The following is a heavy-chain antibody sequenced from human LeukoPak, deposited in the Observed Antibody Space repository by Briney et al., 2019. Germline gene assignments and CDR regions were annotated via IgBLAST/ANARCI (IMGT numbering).Heavy chain of an antibody. CDR1: GFTFGRHW. Sequence: PGGSLRLSCAASGFTFGRHWMHWVRQAPGKGLVWVSHINSDETSTSYADSVKGRFTISRDNAKNTLYLQMNSLRAEDTAVYYCARDPPGEGIDYWGQGTLVTVSS. J-gene: IGHJ4*02. CDR2: INSDETST. CDR3: ARDPPGEGIDY. V-gene: IGHV3-74*01. D-gene: IGHD3-10*01.